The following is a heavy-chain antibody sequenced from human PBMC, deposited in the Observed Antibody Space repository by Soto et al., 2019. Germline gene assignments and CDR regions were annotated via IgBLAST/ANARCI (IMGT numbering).Heavy chain of an antibody. V-gene: IGHV1-69*13. J-gene: IGHJ6*02. CDR2: IIPIFGTV. CDR3: ARDIGPDTYYYYGMDV. Sequence: GASVKVSCKASGGTFSSYAISWVRQAPGQGLEWMGGIIPIFGTVNYAQKFQGRVAITADESTSTAYMELSSLRSEDTAVYYCARDIGPDTYYYYGMDVWGQGTTVTVS. CDR1: GGTFSSYA. D-gene: IGHD1-26*01.